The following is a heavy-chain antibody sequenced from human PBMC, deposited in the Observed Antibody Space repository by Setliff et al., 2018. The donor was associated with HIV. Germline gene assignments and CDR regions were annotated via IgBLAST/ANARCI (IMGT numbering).Heavy chain of an antibody. J-gene: IGHJ4*02. CDR2: IYHSGST. Sequence: KPSETLSLTCIVSGASISFDTWSWIRQPPGKGLGWIGSIYHSGSTYYNPSLKSRVTISVDTSKNQFSLKLSSVTAADTAVYYCARGGTRWLQRGFDYWGQGTLVTVSS. D-gene: IGHD5-12*01. V-gene: IGHV4-38-2*02. CDR1: GASISFDT. CDR3: ARGGTRWLQRGFDY.